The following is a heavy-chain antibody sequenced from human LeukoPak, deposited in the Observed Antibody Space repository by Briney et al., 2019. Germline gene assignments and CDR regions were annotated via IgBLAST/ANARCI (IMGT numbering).Heavy chain of an antibody. Sequence: KASETLSLTCTVSGGSISSSSYYWGWIRQPPGKGLEWIGSIYYGGNTYYNPYLKSRVTISVDTSKNQFSLKLSSVTAADTAMYYCATPLMTTADYWGQGMLVTVSS. CDR1: GGSISSSSYY. CDR3: ATPLMTTADY. CDR2: IYYGGNT. J-gene: IGHJ4*02. V-gene: IGHV4-39*01. D-gene: IGHD4-17*01.